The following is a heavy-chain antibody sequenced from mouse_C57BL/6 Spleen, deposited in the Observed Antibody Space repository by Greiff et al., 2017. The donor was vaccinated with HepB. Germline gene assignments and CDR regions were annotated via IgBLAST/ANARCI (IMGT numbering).Heavy chain of an antibody. D-gene: IGHD1-1*01. CDR2: IDPETGGT. Sequence: QVQLQQSGAELVRPGASVTLSCKASGYTFTDYEMHWVKQTPVHGLEWIGAIDPETGGTAYNQKFKGKAILTADKSSSTAYMELRSLTSEDSAVYYCTPTTVVGYFDYWGQGTTLTVSS. J-gene: IGHJ2*01. CDR3: TPTTVVGYFDY. CDR1: GYTFTDYE. V-gene: IGHV1-15*01.